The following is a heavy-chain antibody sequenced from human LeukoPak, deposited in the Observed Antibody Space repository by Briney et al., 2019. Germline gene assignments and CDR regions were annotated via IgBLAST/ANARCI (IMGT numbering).Heavy chain of an antibody. CDR3: ARAPRPFNYGSSGYY. Sequence: TGGSLRLSCAASGFTFSSYSMNWVRQAPGKGLEWVSSISSSSSYIYYADSVKGRFTISRDNAKNSLYLQMNSLRAEDTAVYYCARAPRPFNYGSSGYYWGQGTLVTVSS. J-gene: IGHJ4*02. CDR2: ISSSSSYI. D-gene: IGHD3-22*01. V-gene: IGHV3-21*01. CDR1: GFTFSSYS.